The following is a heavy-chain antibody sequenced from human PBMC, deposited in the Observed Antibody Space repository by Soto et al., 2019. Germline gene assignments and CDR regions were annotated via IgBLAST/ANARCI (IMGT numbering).Heavy chain of an antibody. CDR1: GFTFSSYG. V-gene: IGHV3-30*18. J-gene: IGHJ6*02. CDR2: ISYDGSNK. CDR3: AKGESSITIFGAPGYGMDV. D-gene: IGHD3-3*01. Sequence: GGSLRLSCAASGFTFSSYGMHWVRQAPGKGLEWVAVISYDGSNKYYADSVKGRFTISRDNSKNTLYLQMNSLRAEDTAVYYCAKGESSITIFGAPGYGMDVWGQGTTVTVSS.